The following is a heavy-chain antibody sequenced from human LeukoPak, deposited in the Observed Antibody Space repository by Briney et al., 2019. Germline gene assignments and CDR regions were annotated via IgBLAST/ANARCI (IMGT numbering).Heavy chain of an antibody. Sequence: ASVKVSCKASGYTFTSYDINWVRQATGQGLEWMGWMNPNSGNTGYAQKFQGRVTMTRNTSISTAYMELSSLRSEDTAVYYCARGKDYYDSSGSDAFDIWGQGTMVTVSS. V-gene: IGHV1-8*01. CDR2: MNPNSGNT. D-gene: IGHD3-22*01. CDR1: GYTFTSYD. J-gene: IGHJ3*02. CDR3: ARGKDYYDSSGSDAFDI.